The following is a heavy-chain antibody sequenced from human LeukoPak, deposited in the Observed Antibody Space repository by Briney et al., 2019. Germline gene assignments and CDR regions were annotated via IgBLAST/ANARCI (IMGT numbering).Heavy chain of an antibody. Sequence: GSSVKVSCKASGGTFSSYAISRVRQAPGQGLEWMGRIIPILGIANYAQKFQGRVTITADKSTSTAYMELSSLRSEDTAVYYCAREGGYSYGSVLYFDYWGQGTLVTVSS. CDR1: GGTFSSYA. CDR2: IIPILGIA. D-gene: IGHD5-18*01. J-gene: IGHJ4*02. CDR3: AREGGYSYGSVLYFDY. V-gene: IGHV1-69*04.